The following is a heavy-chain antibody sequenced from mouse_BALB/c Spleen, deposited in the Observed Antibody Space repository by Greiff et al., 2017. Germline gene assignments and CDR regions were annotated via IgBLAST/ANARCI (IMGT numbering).Heavy chain of an antibody. CDR2: INPYNDGT. CDR1: GYTFTSYV. Sequence: EVKLMESGPELVKPGASVKMSCKASGYTFTSYVMHWVKQKPGQGLEWIGYINPYNDGTKYNEKFKGKATLTSDKSSSTAYMELSSLTSEDSAVYYCAREGGYYYGSSFDYWGQGTTLTVSS. CDR3: AREGGYYYGSSFDY. J-gene: IGHJ2*01. D-gene: IGHD1-1*01. V-gene: IGHV1-14*01.